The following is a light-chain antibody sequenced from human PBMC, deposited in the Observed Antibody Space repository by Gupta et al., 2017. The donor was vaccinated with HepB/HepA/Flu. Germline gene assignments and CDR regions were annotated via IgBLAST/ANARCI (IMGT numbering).Light chain of an antibody. J-gene: IGKJ1*01. CDR2: KAS. V-gene: IGKV1-5*03. CDR3: QHYNSYSGT. Sequence: DIQMTQSPSTLSASVGDRVTITCRASQSISSWLAWYQQKPGKAPKLLIYKASSLERGVPSRFSGSGSGTEFTLTISSLQPDDFATYYCQHYNSYSGTFGQGTKVEIK. CDR1: QSISSW.